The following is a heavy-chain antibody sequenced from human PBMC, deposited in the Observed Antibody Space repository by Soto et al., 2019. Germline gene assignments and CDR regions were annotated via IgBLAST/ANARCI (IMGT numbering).Heavy chain of an antibody. J-gene: IGHJ6*02. CDR3: ARETAAHITIFGVYYYYGMDV. D-gene: IGHD3-3*01. V-gene: IGHV1-69*13. CDR1: GGTFSSYA. Sequence: SVKVSCKASGGTFSSYAISWVRQAPGQGLEWMGGIIPIFGTANYAQKFQGRVTITADESTSTAYMELSSLRSEDTAVYYCARETAAHITIFGVYYYYGMDVWGQGTKVTVYS. CDR2: IIPIFGTA.